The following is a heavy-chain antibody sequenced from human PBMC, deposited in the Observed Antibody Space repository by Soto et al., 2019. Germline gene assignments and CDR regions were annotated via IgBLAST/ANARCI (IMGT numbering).Heavy chain of an antibody. J-gene: IGHJ4*02. CDR2: ISGSGGST. CDR3: AKLFGYCSSTSCSSPLDY. V-gene: IGHV3-23*01. CDR1: GFTFSSYA. D-gene: IGHD2-2*03. Sequence: SGGSLRLSCAASGFTFSSYAMSWVRQAPGKGLEWVSAISGSGGSTYYADSVKGRFTISRDNSKNTLYLQMNSLRAEDTAVYYCAKLFGYCSSTSCSSPLDYWGQGTLVTVSS.